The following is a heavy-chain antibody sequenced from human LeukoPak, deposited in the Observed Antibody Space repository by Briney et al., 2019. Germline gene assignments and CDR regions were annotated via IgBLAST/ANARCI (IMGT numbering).Heavy chain of an antibody. CDR3: ARHRGYSGYECYMDV. CDR1: GYAFTDYY. D-gene: IGHD5-12*01. CDR2: INPNSGGT. Sequence: ASVKVSCKASGYAFTDYYIHWVRQAPGQGLEWMGWINPNSGGTNYAQKFQGRVTMARDTSISTAYMELSRLRSDDTAVYYCARHRGYSGYECYMDVWAKGPRSPSP. V-gene: IGHV1-2*02. J-gene: IGHJ6*03.